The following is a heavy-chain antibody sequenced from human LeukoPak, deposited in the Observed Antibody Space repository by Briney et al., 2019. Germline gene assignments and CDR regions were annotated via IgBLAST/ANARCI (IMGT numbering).Heavy chain of an antibody. CDR1: GGSISSYY. Sequence: SETLSLTCTVSGGSISSYYWSWIRQPPGKGLEWIGYIYYSGSTYYNPSLKSRVTISVDTSKNQFSLKLSSVTAADTAVYYCARGVRWELPYYFDYWGQGTLVTVSS. CDR2: IYYSGST. D-gene: IGHD1-26*01. V-gene: IGHV4-59*12. CDR3: ARGVRWELPYYFDY. J-gene: IGHJ4*02.